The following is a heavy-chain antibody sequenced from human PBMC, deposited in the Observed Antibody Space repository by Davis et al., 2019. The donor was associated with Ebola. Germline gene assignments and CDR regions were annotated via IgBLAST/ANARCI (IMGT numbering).Heavy chain of an antibody. CDR2: IRYDGSNK. D-gene: IGHD6-19*01. Sequence: PGGSLRLSCAASGFTFSSYGIHWVRQAPGKGLEWVAFIRYDGSNKYYADSVKGRFTISRDNSKNTLYLQMNSLRAEDTAVYYCARDQAVAGTDWYFDLWGRGTLVTVSS. V-gene: IGHV3-30*02. CDR3: ARDQAVAGTDWYFDL. J-gene: IGHJ2*01. CDR1: GFTFSSYG.